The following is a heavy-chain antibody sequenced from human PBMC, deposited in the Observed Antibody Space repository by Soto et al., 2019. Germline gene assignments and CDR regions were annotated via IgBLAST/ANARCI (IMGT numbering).Heavy chain of an antibody. CDR2: INPSGGST. CDR1: GYTFTSYY. CDR3: ATAAARPGYYMDV. D-gene: IGHD6-6*01. Sequence: ASVKVSCKASGYTFTSYYMHWVRQAPGQGLEWMGIINPSGGSTSYAQRFQGRVTMTRDTSTSTVYMELSSLRSEDTAVYYCATAAARPGYYMDVWGKGTTVTVSS. J-gene: IGHJ6*03. V-gene: IGHV1-46*03.